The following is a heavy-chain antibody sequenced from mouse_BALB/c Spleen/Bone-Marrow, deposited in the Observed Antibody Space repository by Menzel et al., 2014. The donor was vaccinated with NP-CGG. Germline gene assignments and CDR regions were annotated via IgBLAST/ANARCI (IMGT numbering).Heavy chain of an antibody. CDR3: ARHRYFDY. Sequence: EVQLVESGGGLVQPGGSLKLSCATSGFTFXDYYMYWVRQTPEKRLEWVAYISNGGGSTYYPDTVKGRFTISRDNAKNTLYLQMSRLKSEDTAMYYCARHRYFDYWGQGTTLTVSS. CDR2: ISNGGGST. V-gene: IGHV5-12*02. J-gene: IGHJ2*01. CDR1: GFTFXDYY.